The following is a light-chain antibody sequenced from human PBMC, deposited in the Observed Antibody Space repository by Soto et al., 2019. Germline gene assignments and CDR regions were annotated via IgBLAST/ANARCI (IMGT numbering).Light chain of an antibody. CDR2: DES. CDR3: PQRSNWPPRST. V-gene: IGKV3-11*01. Sequence: EIVLTQSPATLSLSPGERATLSCRASQSVSSYLAWYQQKVGQAPRILIYDESNRATGIPARFSGSGSGTDFTLTISSLEPEDFAVYYCPQRSNWPPRSTFGGGTKVEIK. CDR1: QSVSSY. J-gene: IGKJ4*01.